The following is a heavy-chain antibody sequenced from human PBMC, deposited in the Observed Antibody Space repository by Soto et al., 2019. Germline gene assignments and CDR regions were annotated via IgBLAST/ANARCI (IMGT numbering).Heavy chain of an antibody. J-gene: IGHJ4*02. CDR3: ARYQEAAAFND. V-gene: IGHV1-8*01. CDR1: GFPFTSLD. CDR2: MTPSGYI. D-gene: IGHD6-25*01. Sequence: QVQLVQSGAEVRKPGASVKVSCKASGFPFTSLDINWVRQAPGQGLEWVGYMTPSGYIGFAQKFRSRVSMTRDASTSTVSMELSSLRSDDTAVYYCARYQEAAAFNDWGQGTLVTVSS.